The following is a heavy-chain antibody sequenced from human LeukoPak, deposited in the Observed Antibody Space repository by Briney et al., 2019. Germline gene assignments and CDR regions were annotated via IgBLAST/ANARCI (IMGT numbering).Heavy chain of an antibody. D-gene: IGHD3-10*01. J-gene: IGHJ3*02. Sequence: PSETLSLTCTVSGGSISSYYWSWIRQPPGKGLEWIGYIYYSGSTNYNPSLKSRVTISVDTSKNQFSLKLSSVTAADTAVYYCARAGYGSGRPIWGQGTMVTVSS. CDR1: GGSISSYY. V-gene: IGHV4-59*12. CDR3: ARAGYGSGRPI. CDR2: IYYSGST.